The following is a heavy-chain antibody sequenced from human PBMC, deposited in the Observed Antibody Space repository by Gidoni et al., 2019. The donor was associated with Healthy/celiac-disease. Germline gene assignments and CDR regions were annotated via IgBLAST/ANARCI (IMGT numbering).Heavy chain of an antibody. D-gene: IGHD5-12*01. CDR1: GFTFSSYG. V-gene: IGHV3-30*18. CDR2: ISYDGSNK. Sequence: QVQLVESGGGVVQPGRSLRLSCAASGFTFSSYGMHWVRQAPGKGLEWVAVISYDGSNKYYADSVKGRFTISRDNSKNTLYLQMNSLRAEDTAVYYCAKDRRWLQLFDYWGQGTLVTVSS. J-gene: IGHJ4*02. CDR3: AKDRRWLQLFDY.